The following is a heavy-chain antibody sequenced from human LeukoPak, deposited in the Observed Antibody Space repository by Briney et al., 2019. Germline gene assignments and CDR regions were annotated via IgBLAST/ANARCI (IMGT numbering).Heavy chain of an antibody. J-gene: IGHJ6*03. Sequence: ASVKVSGKASGGTFSSYAISWVRQAPGQGLEWMGGIIPIFGTANYAQKFQGRVTITADKSTSTAYMELSSLRSEDTAVYYCARDLGSYYYYMDVWGKGTTVTVSS. D-gene: IGHD1-26*01. V-gene: IGHV1-69*06. CDR1: GGTFSSYA. CDR3: ARDLGSYYYYMDV. CDR2: IIPIFGTA.